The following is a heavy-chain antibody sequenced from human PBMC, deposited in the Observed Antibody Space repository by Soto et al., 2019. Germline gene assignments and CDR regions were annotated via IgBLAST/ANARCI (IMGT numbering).Heavy chain of an antibody. CDR1: GGSFSGYY. Sequence: SSETLSLTCAVYGGSFSGYYWSWIRQPPGKGLEWIGEINHSGSTNYNPSLKSRVTISVDTSKNQFSLKLSSVTAADTAVYYCARGRIVVVPAAMRNWFDPWGQGTLVT. CDR3: ARGRIVVVPAAMRNWFDP. J-gene: IGHJ5*02. V-gene: IGHV4-34*01. D-gene: IGHD2-2*01. CDR2: INHSGST.